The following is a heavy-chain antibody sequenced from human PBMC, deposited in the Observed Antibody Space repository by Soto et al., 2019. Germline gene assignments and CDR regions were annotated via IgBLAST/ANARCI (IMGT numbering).Heavy chain of an antibody. D-gene: IGHD2-21*02. CDR3: AREGPYCGGDCYYYFDY. V-gene: IGHV3-33*01. J-gene: IGHJ4*02. Sequence: QVQLVESGGGVVQPWRSLRLSCAASGFTFSSYGMHWVRQAPGKGLEWVAVIWYDGSNKYYAGSVKGRFTISRDNSKNTLYRQMNSLRAEDTAVYFCAREGPYCGGDCYYYFDYWGQGTLVTVSS. CDR1: GFTFSSYG. CDR2: IWYDGSNK.